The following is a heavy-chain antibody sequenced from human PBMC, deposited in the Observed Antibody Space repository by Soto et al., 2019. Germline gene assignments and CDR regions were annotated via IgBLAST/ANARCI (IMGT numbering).Heavy chain of an antibody. CDR2: ISYEGSEK. Sequence: QVHLVESGGGVVQPGRSLSLACAASGFTFSNNGMHWVRQAPGKGLEWMGVISYEGSEKYYAGSVKGRFTICRDNSKNTLYLQRDTLRAVDMAICYCVKDKGAAAGFDYWGQGILATVSS. J-gene: IGHJ4*02. D-gene: IGHD6-13*01. CDR3: VKDKGAAAGFDY. V-gene: IGHV3-30*18. CDR1: GFTFSNNG.